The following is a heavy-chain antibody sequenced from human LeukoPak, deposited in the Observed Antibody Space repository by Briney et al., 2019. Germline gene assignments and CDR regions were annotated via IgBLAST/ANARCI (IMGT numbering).Heavy chain of an antibody. J-gene: IGHJ4*02. Sequence: GGSLRLSCAASGFTFSSYAMSWVRQAPGKGLEWVSAISGSGGSTYYADSVKGRFTISRDNSKNTLYLQMNSLRAEDTAVYYCAKEMWGIVVVPAAMVAQVFDYWGQGTLVTVSS. CDR2: ISGSGGST. D-gene: IGHD2-2*01. CDR1: GFTFSSYA. V-gene: IGHV3-23*01. CDR3: AKEMWGIVVVPAAMVAQVFDY.